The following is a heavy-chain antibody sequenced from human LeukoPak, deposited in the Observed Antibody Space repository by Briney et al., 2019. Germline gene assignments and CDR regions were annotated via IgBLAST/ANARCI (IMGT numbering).Heavy chain of an antibody. J-gene: IGHJ4*02. CDR2: IYHSGST. V-gene: IGHV4-30-2*01. CDR1: GGSISSGGYS. CDR3: ARGSGDDYGGNSASYYLDY. D-gene: IGHD4-23*01. Sequence: SETLSLTCAVSGGSISSGGYSWSWIRQPPGKGLEWIGYIYHSGSTYYNPSLKSRVTISVDRSKNQFSLKLSSVTAADTAVYYCARGSGDDYGGNSASYYLDYWGQGTLVTVSS.